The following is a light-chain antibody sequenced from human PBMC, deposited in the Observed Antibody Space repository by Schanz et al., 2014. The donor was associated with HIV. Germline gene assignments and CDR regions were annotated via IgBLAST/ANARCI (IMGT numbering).Light chain of an antibody. CDR1: STDVDNYKY. CDR2: EVS. J-gene: IGLJ2*01. V-gene: IGLV2-8*01. Sequence: SVLTQPPSASGSPGQSVTISCTGTSTDVDNYKYVSWYQQEPGKAPKLIIFEVSKRPSGVPDRFSGSKSGDTASLTVSGLQPEDEADYYCSSYGGNNNLVFGGGTKLTVL. CDR3: SSYGGNNNLV.